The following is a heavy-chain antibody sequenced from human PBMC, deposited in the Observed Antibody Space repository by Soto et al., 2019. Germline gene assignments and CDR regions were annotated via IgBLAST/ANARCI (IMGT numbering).Heavy chain of an antibody. CDR2: IDPSDSYT. Sequence: GESLKISCKGSGYSFTSYWISWVRQMPGKGLEWMGRIDPSDSYTNYSPSFQGHVTISADKSISTAYLQWSSLKASDTAMYYCETSSTTLFGVVMGQDVWGQGTTVTVSS. CDR1: GYSFTSYW. D-gene: IGHD3-3*01. V-gene: IGHV5-10-1*01. J-gene: IGHJ6*02. CDR3: ETSSTTLFGVVMGQDV.